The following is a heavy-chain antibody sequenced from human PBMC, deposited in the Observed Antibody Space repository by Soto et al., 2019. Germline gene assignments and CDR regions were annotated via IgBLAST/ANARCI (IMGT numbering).Heavy chain of an antibody. Sequence: EVPLVESGGGLVQPGESLRLSCAASGFTFSYYWMHWVRQAPGKGLVWVSRIHSDGSSTTYADSVKGRFTISRDNARNTLYLQMNSLRAEDTAVSYCARGDRGAFDLWGQGTVVTVSS. CDR3: ARGDRGAFDL. J-gene: IGHJ3*01. CDR1: GFTFSYYW. V-gene: IGHV3-74*01. D-gene: IGHD1-26*01. CDR2: IHSDGSST.